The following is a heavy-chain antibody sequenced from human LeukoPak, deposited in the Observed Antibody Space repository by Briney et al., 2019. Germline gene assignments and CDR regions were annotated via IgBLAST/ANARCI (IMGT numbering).Heavy chain of an antibody. CDR3: AGAYCGGDCYSGRAFDI. J-gene: IGHJ3*02. Sequence: PSGTLSLTCAVSGGSIFSSNWWSWVRQPPGKGLEWIGQIFHSGSTSYSPSLKSRVTISVDKSKNQFSLKLSSVTAADTAVYYCAGAYCGGDCYSGRAFDIWGQGTMVTVSS. CDR1: GGSIFSSNW. D-gene: IGHD2-21*02. V-gene: IGHV4-4*02. CDR2: IFHSGST.